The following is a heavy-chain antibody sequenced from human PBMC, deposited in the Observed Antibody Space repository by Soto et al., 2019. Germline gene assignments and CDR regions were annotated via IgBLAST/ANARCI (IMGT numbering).Heavy chain of an antibody. CDR1: GGSISSYY. CDR3: AREAPGGLRGFDF. CDR2: VYYSGSP. V-gene: IGHV4-59*01. J-gene: IGHJ4*02. Sequence: SETLSLTCTVAGGSISSYYWNWIRQSPGKGLEWIGYVYYSGSPNYNPSLKSRVTMTVDTSKKQLSLELSSVTAADTAVYYCAREAPGGLRGFDFWGQGTLVTVSS. D-gene: IGHD3-16*01.